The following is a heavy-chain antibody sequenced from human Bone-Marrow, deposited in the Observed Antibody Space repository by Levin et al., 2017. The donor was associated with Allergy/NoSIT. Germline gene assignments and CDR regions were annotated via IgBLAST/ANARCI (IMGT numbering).Heavy chain of an antibody. Sequence: AASVKVSCKASGGTFSNYVISWLRQAPGQGLEWMGGIIPIFDKANYAQKFQGRLTITADDSTSTAYMELNSLRSEDTAVYYCARDYPGVGATFDYWGQGTLLTVSS. V-gene: IGHV1-69*13. CDR3: ARDYPGVGATFDY. CDR1: GGTFSNYV. J-gene: IGHJ4*02. D-gene: IGHD1-26*01. CDR2: IIPIFDKA.